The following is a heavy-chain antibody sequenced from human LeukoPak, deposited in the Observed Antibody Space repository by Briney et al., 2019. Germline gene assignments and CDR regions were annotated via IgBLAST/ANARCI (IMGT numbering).Heavy chain of an antibody. V-gene: IGHV1-2*02. D-gene: IGHD1-20*01. Sequence: ASVKVSCKASGYTFIDYYIQWVRQAPGQGLEWMGWINPNSGDTNYAQKFQGRVTMTRDTSISTAYMELSRLRSDDTAVYYCASFNWNDSGPDNWFDPWGQGTLVTVSS. CDR1: GYTFIDYY. CDR3: ASFNWNDSGPDNWFDP. CDR2: INPNSGDT. J-gene: IGHJ5*02.